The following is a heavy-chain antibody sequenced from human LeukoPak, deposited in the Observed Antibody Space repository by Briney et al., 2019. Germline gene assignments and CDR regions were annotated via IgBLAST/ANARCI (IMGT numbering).Heavy chain of an antibody. Sequence: ASVKVSCKASGGTFSSYAISWVRQAPGQGLEWMGWISAYNGNTNYAQKLQGRVTMTTDTSTSTAYMELRSLRSDDTAVYYCARFYDSSVFDYWGQGTLVTVSS. CDR2: ISAYNGNT. V-gene: IGHV1-18*01. J-gene: IGHJ4*02. CDR1: GGTFSSYA. CDR3: ARFYDSSVFDY. D-gene: IGHD3-22*01.